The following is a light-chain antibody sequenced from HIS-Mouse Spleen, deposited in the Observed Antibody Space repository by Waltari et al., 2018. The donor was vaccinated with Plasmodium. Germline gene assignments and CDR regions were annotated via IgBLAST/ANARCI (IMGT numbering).Light chain of an antibody. CDR2: QDS. J-gene: IGLJ2*01. Sequence: SYELTQPPSVSVSPGQTASITCTGAKLGDKYACWYQQKPGQSPVLVIYQDSKRPSGIPERFSGSNSGNTDTLTISGTQAMDEADYYCQAWDSSTVVFGGGTKLTVL. V-gene: IGLV3-1*01. CDR1: KLGDKY. CDR3: QAWDSSTVV.